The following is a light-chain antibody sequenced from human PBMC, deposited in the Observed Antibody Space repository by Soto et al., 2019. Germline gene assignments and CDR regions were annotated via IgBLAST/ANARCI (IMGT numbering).Light chain of an antibody. V-gene: IGLV2-14*01. Sequence: QSALTQPASVSGSPGQSITISCTGTSSDVGGYNYVSWYQQHPGKAPKLMIYEVSNRPSGVSNRFSGSKSGNTASLTISGLQAEDEADYYCSSYTSSDTGVFATGTKVTVL. CDR2: EVS. J-gene: IGLJ1*01. CDR3: SSYTSSDTGV. CDR1: SSDVGGYNY.